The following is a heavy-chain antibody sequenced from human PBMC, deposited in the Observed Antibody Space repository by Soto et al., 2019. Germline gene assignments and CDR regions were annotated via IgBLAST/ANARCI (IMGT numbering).Heavy chain of an antibody. J-gene: IGHJ6*02. Sequence: SETLSLTCTVSGGSISSADYYWSWVRQPPGKGLEWIGYIYYSGSTFFNPSLKSRVTISKDTSRNQFSLRLNSVTAADTAVYYCTRAIVVTIGGMDVWGQGTTVTVSS. V-gene: IGHV4-30-4*01. D-gene: IGHD5-12*01. CDR2: IYYSGST. CDR3: TRAIVVTIGGMDV. CDR1: GGSISSADYY.